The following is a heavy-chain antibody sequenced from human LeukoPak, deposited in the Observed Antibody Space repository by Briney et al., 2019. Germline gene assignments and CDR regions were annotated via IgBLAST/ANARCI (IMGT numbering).Heavy chain of an antibody. V-gene: IGHV4-4*02. CDR3: ARRIVVVPAAIDY. CDR2: IYHSGST. J-gene: IGHJ4*02. CDR1: GGSISSSNW. D-gene: IGHD2-2*01. Sequence: SETLSLTCAVSGGSISSSNWWSWVRQPPGKGLEWIGEIYHSGSTNYNPSLKSRVTISVDKSKNQFSLKLRSVTAADTAVYYCARRIVVVPAAIDYWGQGTLVTVSS.